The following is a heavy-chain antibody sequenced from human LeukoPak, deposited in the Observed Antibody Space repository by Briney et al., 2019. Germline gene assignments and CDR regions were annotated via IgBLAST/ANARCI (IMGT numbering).Heavy chain of an antibody. Sequence: GGSLRLSCVASGFTFEDYVMHWVRQIPGKGLEWVAAINWTSGKIDYADSVDGRFSISRDNAKNSLYLQMRDLRTEDTAVYYCAKDYAYCSGGSCYLFDNWGQGTLVIVSS. V-gene: IGHV3-9*01. CDR3: AKDYAYCSGGSCYLFDN. CDR2: INWTSGKI. J-gene: IGHJ4*02. D-gene: IGHD2-15*01. CDR1: GFTFEDYV.